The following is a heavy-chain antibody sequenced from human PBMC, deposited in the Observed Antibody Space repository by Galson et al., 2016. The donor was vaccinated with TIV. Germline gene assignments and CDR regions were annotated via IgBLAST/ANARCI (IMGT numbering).Heavy chain of an antibody. V-gene: IGHV1-8*01. CDR2: MNPNSGKT. CDR3: ARWGWLPI. Sequence: SVKVSCKASGYTFTSYDINWVRQATGQGLEWMRWMNPNSGKTDYAQKFQGRFNMTRNTSISTAYMELSSLRSEDTAVYYCARWGWLPIWGQGTLVTVSS. D-gene: IGHD3-16*01. J-gene: IGHJ4*02. CDR1: GYTFTSYD.